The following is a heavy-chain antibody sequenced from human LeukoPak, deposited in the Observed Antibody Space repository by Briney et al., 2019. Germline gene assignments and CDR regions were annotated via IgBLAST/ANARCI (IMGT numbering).Heavy chain of an antibody. CDR3: ARDLSPGYSSNWYDY. Sequence: GGSLRLSCAASGFTFSSYDMHWVRQATGKGLEWVSAIGTAGDTYYPGSVKGRFTISRENAKNSLYLQMNSLRAEDTAVYFCARDLSPGYSSNWYDYWGQGTLVTVSS. CDR2: IGTAGDT. D-gene: IGHD6-13*01. V-gene: IGHV3-13*01. J-gene: IGHJ5*01. CDR1: GFTFSSYD.